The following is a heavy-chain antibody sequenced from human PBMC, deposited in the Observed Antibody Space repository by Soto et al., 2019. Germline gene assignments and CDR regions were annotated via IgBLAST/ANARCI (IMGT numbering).Heavy chain of an antibody. J-gene: IGHJ5*02. CDR2: IDPSDSYT. V-gene: IGHV5-10-1*01. CDR3: ARLKGCSSTSCYTGNWFDP. D-gene: IGHD2-2*02. CDR1: GYSFTSYW. Sequence: PGESLKISCKGSGYSFTSYWISWVRQMPGKGLEWMGRIDPSDSYTNYSPSFRGHVTISADKSISTAYLQWSSLKASDTAMYYCARLKGCSSTSCYTGNWFDPWGQGTLVTVSS.